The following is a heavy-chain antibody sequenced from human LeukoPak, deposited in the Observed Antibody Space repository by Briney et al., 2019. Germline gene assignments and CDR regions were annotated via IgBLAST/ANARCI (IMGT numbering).Heavy chain of an antibody. V-gene: IGHV3-23*01. CDR1: GFTFRAYT. CDR2: IYGSGEGQT. J-gene: IGHJ4*02. Sequence: GGSLRLSCAASGFTFRAYTMNWVRQAPGKGLEWVSGIYGSGEGQTFYADSVRGRFTISRDDSRNLVFLHMDNLRVADTALYYCAKDVKSDGVWDIDHWGQGTLVTVSS. D-gene: IGHD3-16*01. CDR3: AKDVKSDGVWDIDH.